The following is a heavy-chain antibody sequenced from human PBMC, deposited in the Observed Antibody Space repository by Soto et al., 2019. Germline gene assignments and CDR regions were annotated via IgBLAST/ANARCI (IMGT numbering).Heavy chain of an antibody. J-gene: IGHJ5*02. CDR1: GFIFSSYT. Sequence: GGSLRLSCAASGFIFSSYTMHWVRQAPGKGLEWVGVITYDGSNQYYADSVKGRFTISRDNSKNTLYLQMNSLRAEDTAVYYCAREVTSIAARPGSNWFDPWGQGTLVTVSS. CDR3: AREVTSIAARPGSNWFDP. CDR2: ITYDGSNQ. V-gene: IGHV3-30*14. D-gene: IGHD6-6*01.